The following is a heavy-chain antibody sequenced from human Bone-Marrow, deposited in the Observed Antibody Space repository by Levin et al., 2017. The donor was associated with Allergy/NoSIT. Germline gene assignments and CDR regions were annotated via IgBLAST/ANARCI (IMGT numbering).Heavy chain of an antibody. Sequence: GESLKISCAASGFTFSSYAMSWVRQAPGKGLEWVSAISGSGGSTYYADSVKGRFTISRDNSKNTLYLQMNSLRAEDTAVYYCAKGDTSFGYWGQGTLVTVSS. J-gene: IGHJ4*02. V-gene: IGHV3-23*01. CDR1: GFTFSSYA. CDR3: AKGDTSFGY. CDR2: ISGSGGST. D-gene: IGHD5-18*01.